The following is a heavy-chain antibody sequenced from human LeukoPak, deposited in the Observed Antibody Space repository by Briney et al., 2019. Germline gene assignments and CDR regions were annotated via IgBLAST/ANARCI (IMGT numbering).Heavy chain of an antibody. D-gene: IGHD1-14*01. CDR2: IYYSGST. Sequence: SETLSLTCTVSGGSISSYYWSWIRQPPGKGLEWIAFIYYSGSTKYNPSLKSRVTISVDTSKNQFSLNLSSVTAADTAVYYCTRHPESVLHFDYWGQGTLVTVSS. V-gene: IGHV4-59*08. CDR3: TRHPESVLHFDY. J-gene: IGHJ4*02. CDR1: GGSISSYY.